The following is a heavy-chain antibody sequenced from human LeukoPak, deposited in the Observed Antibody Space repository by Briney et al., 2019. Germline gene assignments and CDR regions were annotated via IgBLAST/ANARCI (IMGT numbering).Heavy chain of an antibody. V-gene: IGHV3-11*04. CDR1: GFTFSDYY. Sequence: PGGSLRLSCAASGFTFSDYYMSWIRQAPGKGLEWISYISSSGDTIFYADSVKGRFTISRDNAKNSLYLQMNSLRAEDTAVYYCARDLLGWELHYFDYWGQGTLVTVSS. D-gene: IGHD1-26*01. CDR2: ISSSGDTI. J-gene: IGHJ4*02. CDR3: ARDLLGWELHYFDY.